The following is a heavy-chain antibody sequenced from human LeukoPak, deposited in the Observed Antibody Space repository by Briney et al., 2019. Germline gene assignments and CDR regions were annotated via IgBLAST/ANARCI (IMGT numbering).Heavy chain of an antibody. D-gene: IGHD6-13*01. J-gene: IGHJ5*02. CDR2: ISGYGDT. Sequence: GGSLRLFCAASGVTFSSYAMSWVRQAPGRGLEWVSGISGYGDTYYADSVKGRFTISRDNSKDTLYLQMNSLRAEDTAVYHCAKDAGSSSWHWDPWGQGTLVTVSS. CDR1: GVTFSSYA. CDR3: AKDAGSSSWHWDP. V-gene: IGHV3-23*01.